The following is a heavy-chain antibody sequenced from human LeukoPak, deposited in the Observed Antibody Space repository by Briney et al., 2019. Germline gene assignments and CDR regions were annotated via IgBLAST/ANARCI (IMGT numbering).Heavy chain of an antibody. CDR1: GGSFSSYA. CDR3: GRVLY. Sequence: SVTVSCKASGGSFSSYAISWVRQAPGQGLEWMGRIIPSIGSVNYAQKFQGRVTITADKSTSTAYMELSSLTSEDTTVDYRGRVLYWGQGTLVTVSS. V-gene: IGHV1-69*04. J-gene: IGHJ4*02. CDR2: IIPSIGSV.